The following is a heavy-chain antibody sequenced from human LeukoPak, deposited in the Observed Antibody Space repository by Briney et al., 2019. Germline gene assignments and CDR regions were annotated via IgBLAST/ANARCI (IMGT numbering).Heavy chain of an antibody. CDR1: GFTFSSYA. V-gene: IGHV3-23*01. D-gene: IGHD6-25*01. Sequence: PGGSLRLSCAASGFTFSSYAMSGVRQAPGRGLVGVSAISGSGGSTYYADSVKGRFTISRDNSKNTLYLQMNSLRAEDTAVYYCAKAGIAAHYNWFDPWGQGTLVTVSS. J-gene: IGHJ5*02. CDR3: AKAGIAAHYNWFDP. CDR2: ISGSGGST.